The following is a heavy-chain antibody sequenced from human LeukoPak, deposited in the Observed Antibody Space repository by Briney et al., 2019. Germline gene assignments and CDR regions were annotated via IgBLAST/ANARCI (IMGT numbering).Heavy chain of an antibody. J-gene: IGHJ4*02. V-gene: IGHV4-39*07. CDR3: ARRIMGSSSMDS. CDR1: GASTDSSSYY. CDR2: VYYSGTT. Sequence: SETLSLTCSVSGASTDSSSYYWAWIRQPPGKGPEWIGNVYYSGTTSYNPSLQSRVTISVDTSKHQFSLKLRSVTAADTAVYFCARRIMGSSSMDSWGQGTLVTVSS. D-gene: IGHD6-6*01.